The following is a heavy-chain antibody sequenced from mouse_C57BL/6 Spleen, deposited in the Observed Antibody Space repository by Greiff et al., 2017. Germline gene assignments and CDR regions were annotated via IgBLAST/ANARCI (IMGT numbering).Heavy chain of an antibody. CDR1: GYSITSGYY. Sequence: VQLKESGPGLVKPSQSLSLTCSVTGYSITSGYYWNWIRQFPGNKLEWMGYISYDGSNNYNPSLKNRISITRDTSKNQFFLKLNSVTTEDTATYYCAREGAYYSNPFDVWGTGTTVTVSS. CDR2: ISYDGSN. CDR3: AREGAYYSNPFDV. J-gene: IGHJ1*03. D-gene: IGHD2-5*01. V-gene: IGHV3-6*01.